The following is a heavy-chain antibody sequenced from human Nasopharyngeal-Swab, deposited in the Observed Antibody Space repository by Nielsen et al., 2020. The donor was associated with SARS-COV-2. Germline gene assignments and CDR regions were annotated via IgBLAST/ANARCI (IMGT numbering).Heavy chain of an antibody. CDR1: GASISSSINY. Sequence: SETLSLTCTVSGASISSSINYWGWIRQSPQMGLEWIGTVSYSGTANYNPTLNSPVTISVDTSKNQFSLNLISVTAADTAVYYCARDESGDYLGLPFDYWGQGTLVTVSS. CDR2: VSYSGTA. J-gene: IGHJ4*02. D-gene: IGHD4-17*01. CDR3: ARDESGDYLGLPFDY. V-gene: IGHV4-39*07.